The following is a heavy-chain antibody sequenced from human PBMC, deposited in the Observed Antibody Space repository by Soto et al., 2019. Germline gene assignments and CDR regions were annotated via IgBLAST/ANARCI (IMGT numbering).Heavy chain of an antibody. Sequence: PSETMCVTCAVSGGSLSSGAYSWSRLRQPPGKGLEWIGYIYHSGSTYYNPSLKSRVTISVDRSKNQFSLKLSSVTAADTAVYYCARGNVVAIDYWGQGTLVTVSS. V-gene: IGHV4-30-2*01. CDR2: IYHSGST. CDR3: ARGNVVAIDY. J-gene: IGHJ4*02. CDR1: GGSLSSGAYS. D-gene: IGHD2-21*01.